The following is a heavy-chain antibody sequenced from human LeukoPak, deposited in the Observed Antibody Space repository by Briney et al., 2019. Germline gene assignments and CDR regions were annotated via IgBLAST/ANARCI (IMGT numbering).Heavy chain of an antibody. V-gene: IGHV3-64D*09. D-gene: IGHD3-10*01. CDR1: GLTFSSHV. Sequence: PGGSLRLSCSASGLTFSSHVMHWGRQGPGKGLEYVSTISSSGGSTDYGDSVKGRFTIYRDNSKNTLFLQMSSLRPEDTAVYYCVKDSRGSGRGGNFDYWGQGTLVTVSS. CDR2: ISSSGGST. CDR3: VKDSRGSGRGGNFDY. J-gene: IGHJ4*02.